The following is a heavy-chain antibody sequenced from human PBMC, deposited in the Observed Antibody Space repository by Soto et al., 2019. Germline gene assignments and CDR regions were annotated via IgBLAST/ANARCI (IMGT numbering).Heavy chain of an antibody. CDR3: ARDGRRGYDMDV. D-gene: IGHD1-1*01. V-gene: IGHV3-48*02. J-gene: IGHJ6*02. Sequence: EVQLVESGGGLVQPGESLRLSCAASGFTLSIHSLNWVRQAPGKGLEWVSYISGGSRTIYSADSVKGRFTISRDNAKNSLYLQMNNLRDEDTAVYYCARDGRRGYDMDVWGQGTTVTVSS. CDR2: ISGGSRTI. CDR1: GFTLSIHS.